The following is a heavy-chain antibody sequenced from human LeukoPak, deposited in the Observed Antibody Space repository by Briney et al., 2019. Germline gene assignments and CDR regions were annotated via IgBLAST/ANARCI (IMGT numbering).Heavy chain of an antibody. V-gene: IGHV3-7*01. CDR1: GFTFSRYW. J-gene: IGHJ4*02. Sequence: GGSLRLSCAASGFTFSRYWMSWVRQAPGKGLEWVANIKQDGSEKHYGASVKGRFTISRDNAKNSLYLQMNSLRVEDTAVYYCARNLYYYDSSGMGYWGQGTLVTVSS. CDR2: IKQDGSEK. D-gene: IGHD3-22*01. CDR3: ARNLYYYDSSGMGY.